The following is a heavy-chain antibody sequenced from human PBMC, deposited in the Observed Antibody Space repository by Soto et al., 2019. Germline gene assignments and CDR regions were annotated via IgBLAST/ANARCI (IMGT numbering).Heavy chain of an antibody. CDR1: GYTFTSYG. CDR2: ISAYNGNT. V-gene: IGHV1-18*01. D-gene: IGHD3-9*01. J-gene: IGHJ5*02. Sequence: ASVKVCCKASGYTFTSYGIRWVRQAPGQGLEWMGWISAYNGNTNYAQELQGRVTMTTDTSTSTAYMELRSLRSDDTAVYYCARGYYDISTGLGWFDPWGQGTLVTVSS. CDR3: ARGYYDISTGLGWFDP.